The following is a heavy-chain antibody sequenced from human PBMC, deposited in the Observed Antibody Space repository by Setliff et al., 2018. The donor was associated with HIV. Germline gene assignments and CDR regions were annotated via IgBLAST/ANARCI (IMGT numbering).Heavy chain of an antibody. J-gene: IGHJ4*02. CDR3: ARLLRGGGDYFDY. CDR1: GFTFSSYE. V-gene: IGHV3-48*03. D-gene: IGHD3-10*01. CDR2: ISRSGNTI. Sequence: GGSLRLSCAASGFTFSSYETTWVRQAPGKGLEWVSYISRSGNTIYYADSVKGRFTISRDNAKNSLFLQMNSLRAEDTAIYYCARLLRGGGDYFDYWGQGTLVTVSS.